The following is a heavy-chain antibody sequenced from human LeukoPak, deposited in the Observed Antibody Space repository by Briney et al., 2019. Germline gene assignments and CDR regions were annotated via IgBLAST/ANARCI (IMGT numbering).Heavy chain of an antibody. D-gene: IGHD4-17*01. CDR1: GFTVSSNY. CDR2: IYSGGNT. CDR3: ARVVWKYGDYGSDY. V-gene: IGHV3-53*01. Sequence: GGSLRLSCAASGFTVSSNYMSWVRQAPGKGLEWVSVIYSGGNTYYADSVKGRFTISRDNSKNTLYLQMNSLRAEDTAVYYCARVVWKYGDYGSDYLGQGTLVTVSS. J-gene: IGHJ4*02.